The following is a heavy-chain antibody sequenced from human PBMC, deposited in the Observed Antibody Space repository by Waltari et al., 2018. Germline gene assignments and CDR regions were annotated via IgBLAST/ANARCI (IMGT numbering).Heavy chain of an antibody. J-gene: IGHJ4*02. CDR2: IYYSGST. Sequence: QLQLQESGPGLVKPSETLSLTCTVSGGSISSSSYYWGWIRQPPGKGLEWIGSIYYSGSTYYNPALKSRVTISVDTSKNQFSLKRSSVTAADTAVYYCARDRGAAAGKLIDYWGQGTLVTVSS. V-gene: IGHV4-39*07. CDR3: ARDRGAAAGKLIDY. D-gene: IGHD6-13*01. CDR1: GGSISSSSYY.